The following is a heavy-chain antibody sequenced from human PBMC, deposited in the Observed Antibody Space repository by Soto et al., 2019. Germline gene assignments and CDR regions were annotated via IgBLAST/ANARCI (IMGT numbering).Heavy chain of an antibody. Sequence: GGSLRLSCSASGFTFSRYWMHWVRQAPGKGLVWVSRINIYGSSTDYADSVKGRFTISRDNAKNTLYLQMNSLRVEDTAVYYCARGWIGDLNDAFDIWGQGTMVTVSS. D-gene: IGHD2-2*03. CDR2: INIYGSST. CDR3: ARGWIGDLNDAFDI. J-gene: IGHJ3*02. CDR1: GFTFSRYW. V-gene: IGHV3-74*01.